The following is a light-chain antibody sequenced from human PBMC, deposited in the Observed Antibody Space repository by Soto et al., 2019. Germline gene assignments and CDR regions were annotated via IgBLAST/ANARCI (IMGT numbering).Light chain of an antibody. Sequence: ETVMTQSPATLSVSPGERVTLSCRASEGVGSSLAWYQQKPGQAPRFLIYGASSRETGIPDRFSGSGSGTEFTLTISSLEPEDFAVYYCQQRSNSTPTFGQGTRLEIK. V-gene: IGKV3-11*01. CDR3: QQRSNSTPT. J-gene: IGKJ5*01. CDR1: EGVGSS. CDR2: GAS.